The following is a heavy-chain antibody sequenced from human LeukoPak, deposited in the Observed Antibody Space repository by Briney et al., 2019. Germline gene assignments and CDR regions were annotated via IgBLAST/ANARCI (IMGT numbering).Heavy chain of an antibody. J-gene: IGHJ6*03. CDR2: IYTSGST. D-gene: IGHD2-2*01. V-gene: IGHV4-4*09. Sequence: SETLSLTCTVSGGSISSYYWSWIRQPPGKGLEWIGYIYTSGSTNYNPSLKSRVTISVDTSKNQFSLKLSSVTAADTAVYYCARRGGSEVPAAIPGEYYYYMDVWGKGTTVTVSS. CDR1: GGSISSYY. CDR3: ARRGGSEVPAAIPGEYYYYMDV.